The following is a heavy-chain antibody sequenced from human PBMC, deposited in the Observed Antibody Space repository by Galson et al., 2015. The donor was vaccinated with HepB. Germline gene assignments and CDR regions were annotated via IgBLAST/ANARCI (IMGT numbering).Heavy chain of an antibody. V-gene: IGHV1-69*06. D-gene: IGHD6-13*01. CDR3: AIQGRAAAGTSNWFDP. CDR1: GGTFSSYA. Sequence: SVKVSCKASGGTFSSYAISWVRQAPGQGLEWMGGIIPIFGTANYAQKFQGRVTITAVKSTSTAYIELSSLRSEDTAVYYCAIQGRAAAGTSNWFDPWGQGTLVTVSS. J-gene: IGHJ5*02. CDR2: IIPIFGTA.